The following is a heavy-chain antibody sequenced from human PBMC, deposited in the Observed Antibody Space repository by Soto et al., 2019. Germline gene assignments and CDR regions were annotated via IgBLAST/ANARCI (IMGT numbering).Heavy chain of an antibody. J-gene: IGHJ6*02. Sequence: EVQLLESGGGLVQPGGSLRLSCAASGFTFSSYAMSWVRQAPGKGLEWVSAISGSGGSTYYADSVKGRFTISRDNSKNTLYLQMNSQRAEEKAVYYCAKVIAGNYYYGMDVWGQGTKVTVSS. V-gene: IGHV3-23*01. CDR1: GFTFSSYA. CDR3: AKVIAGNYYYGMDV. CDR2: ISGSGGST. D-gene: IGHD6-13*01.